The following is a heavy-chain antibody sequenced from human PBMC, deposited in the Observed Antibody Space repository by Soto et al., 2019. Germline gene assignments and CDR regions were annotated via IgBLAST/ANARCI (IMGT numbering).Heavy chain of an antibody. CDR2: TSYDGSKK. D-gene: IGHD1-7*01. Sequence: QVQLVESGGGVVQPGRSLRLSCAASGFTFSIYDMHWVRQAPGKGLEWVAGTSYDGSKKYYADPVKGRFTISRDTSKNTLYLQMSSLRGEDTAVYYCAKGGITRARLEYWGQGTLVTVSS. CDR3: AKGGITRARLEY. CDR1: GFTFSIYD. J-gene: IGHJ4*02. V-gene: IGHV3-30*18.